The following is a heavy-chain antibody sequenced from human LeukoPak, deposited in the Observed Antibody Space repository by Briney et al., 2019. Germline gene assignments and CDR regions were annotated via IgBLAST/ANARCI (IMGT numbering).Heavy chain of an antibody. CDR1: GFTFSDYS. Sequence: PGGSLRLSCAASGFTFSDYSMNWVRQAPGKGLEWVSAISGSGGSTYYADSVKGRFTISRDNSKNTLYLQMNSLRAEDTAVYYCAKPSSQNIVVVPAASWGQGTLVTVSS. CDR2: ISGSGGST. D-gene: IGHD2-2*01. J-gene: IGHJ4*02. V-gene: IGHV3-23*01. CDR3: AKPSSQNIVVVPAAS.